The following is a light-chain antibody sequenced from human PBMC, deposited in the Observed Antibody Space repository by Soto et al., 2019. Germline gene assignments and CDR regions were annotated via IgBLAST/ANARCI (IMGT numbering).Light chain of an antibody. CDR1: QNIGTS. J-gene: IGKJ1*01. CDR2: DAS. CDR3: QHYDTFSWT. V-gene: IGKV1-5*01. Sequence: IQLTQSPSPLPASVGDSVTITCRASQNIGTSLAWSPPPRGKAPKLXISDASTLESGVPSRGGHRGACAECALPISSVQPDDVETYVCQHYDTFSWTFGQGTKV.